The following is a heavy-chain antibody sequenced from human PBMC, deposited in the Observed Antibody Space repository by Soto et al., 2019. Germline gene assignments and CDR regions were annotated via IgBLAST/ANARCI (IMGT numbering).Heavy chain of an antibody. J-gene: IGHJ4*02. Sequence: PSETLSLTCTVSGGSISSYYWSWIRQPPGKGLEWIGSIYYSGSTNYNPSLKSRVTISVDTSKNQFSLMLRSMTAADTAVYYCARGPTVKYFYYWGQGTLVTVSS. CDR1: GGSISSYY. CDR2: IYYSGST. D-gene: IGHD4-17*01. V-gene: IGHV4-59*08. CDR3: ARGPTVKYFYY.